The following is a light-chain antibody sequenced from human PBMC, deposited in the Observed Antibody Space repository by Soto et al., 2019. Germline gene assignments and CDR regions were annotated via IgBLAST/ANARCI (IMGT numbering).Light chain of an antibody. CDR3: CSYAGTNTYV. J-gene: IGLJ1*01. V-gene: IGLV2-23*01. Sequence: QSALTQPASVSGSPGQSITISCTGTSSDVGNYNLVSWYQHHPGKAPKLMIYEGSKRPSGVSNRFSGSKSGNTASLTISGLQAGDEADYFCCSYAGTNTYVFGTVTKVTVL. CDR1: SSDVGNYNL. CDR2: EGS.